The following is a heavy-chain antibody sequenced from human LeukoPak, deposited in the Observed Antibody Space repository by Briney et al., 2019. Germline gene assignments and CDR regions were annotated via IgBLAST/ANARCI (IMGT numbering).Heavy chain of an antibody. CDR2: FDPEDGET. J-gene: IGHJ4*02. D-gene: IGHD3-3*01. CDR1: GYTLTELS. V-gene: IGHV1-24*01. Sequence: ASVKVSCKVSGYTLTELSMHWVRQAPGKGLEWMGGFDPEDGETIYAQKFQGRVTMTEDTSTDTAYMELSSLRSEDTAVYYCARAGRRLFGVLIPLSFDYWGQGTPVTVSS. CDR3: ARAGRRLFGVLIPLSFDY.